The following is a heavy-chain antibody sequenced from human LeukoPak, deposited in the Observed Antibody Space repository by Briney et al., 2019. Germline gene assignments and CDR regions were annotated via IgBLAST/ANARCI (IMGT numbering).Heavy chain of an antibody. CDR3: ARESVVVAATTYYYYGMDV. J-gene: IGHJ6*04. D-gene: IGHD2-15*01. CDR1: GCSISSYY. CDR2: IYYSGST. V-gene: IGHV4-59*01. Sequence: SETLSLTCTVSGCSISSYYWSWIRQPPGKGLEWIGYIYYSGSTNYNPSLKSRVTISVDTSKNQFSLKLSSVTAADTAVYYCARESVVVAATTYYYYGMDVWGKGTTVTVSS.